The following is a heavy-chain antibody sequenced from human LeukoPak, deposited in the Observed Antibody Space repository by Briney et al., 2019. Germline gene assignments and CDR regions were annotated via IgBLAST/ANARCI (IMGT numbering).Heavy chain of an antibody. CDR3: AWERLRSGLSDGMDV. J-gene: IGHJ6*02. CDR2: ISGSGGST. CDR1: GFTFSSYA. D-gene: IGHD5-12*01. V-gene: IGHV3-23*01. Sequence: GGSLRLSCAASGFTFSSYAMSWVRQAPGKGLEWVSAISGSGGSTYYADSVKGRFTISRDNSKNTLYLQMNSLRAEDTAVYYCAWERLRSGLSDGMDVWGQGTTVTVSS.